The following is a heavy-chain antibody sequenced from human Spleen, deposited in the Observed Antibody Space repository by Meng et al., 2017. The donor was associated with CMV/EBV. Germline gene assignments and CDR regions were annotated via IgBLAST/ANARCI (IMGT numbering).Heavy chain of an antibody. J-gene: IGHJ6*02. CDR1: GFTFSDYE. V-gene: IGHV3-48*03. Sequence: GSLRLSCAASGFTFSDYEINWVRQAPGKGLEWVSYISSSGRAMFYADSVKGRFIISRDNAENSVYLQMDSLRGEDTALYYCARVYSNWGAPYYGMDVWGQGTTVTVSS. CDR3: ARVYSNWGAPYYGMDV. D-gene: IGHD4-11*01. CDR2: ISSSGRAM.